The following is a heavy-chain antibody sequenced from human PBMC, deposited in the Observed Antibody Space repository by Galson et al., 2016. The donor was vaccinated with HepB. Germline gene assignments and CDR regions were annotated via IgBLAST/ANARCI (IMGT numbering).Heavy chain of an antibody. J-gene: IGHJ4*02. V-gene: IGHV4-34*01. CDR3: ASPGKDGVFYSL. CDR1: GGPFSGYY. Sequence: TLSLTCAVYGGPFSGYYWSWIRQPPGKGLAWIGEINHSGSTNYNPSLKSRVTISVDTSKNQFSLKLSSVTAADTAVYYCASPGKDGVFYSLWGQGTLVTVSS. CDR2: INHSGST. D-gene: IGHD2-8*01.